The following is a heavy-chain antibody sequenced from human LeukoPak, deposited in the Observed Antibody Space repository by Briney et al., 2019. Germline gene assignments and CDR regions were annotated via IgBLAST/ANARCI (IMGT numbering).Heavy chain of an antibody. Sequence: ASVKVSCKASGYTFTNYGVNWVRQAPGEGLEWMGWINPNSGGTNYGQKFQGRVTMTRDTSISTAYMGLSRLRSDDTAVYYCARQWYGYGYAFDIWGQGTMVTVSS. D-gene: IGHD5-18*01. CDR2: INPNSGGT. CDR1: GYTFTNYG. V-gene: IGHV1-2*02. CDR3: ARQWYGYGYAFDI. J-gene: IGHJ3*02.